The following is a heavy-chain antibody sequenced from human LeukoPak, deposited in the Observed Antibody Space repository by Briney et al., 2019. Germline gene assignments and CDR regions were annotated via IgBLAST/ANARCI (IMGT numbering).Heavy chain of an antibody. J-gene: IGHJ4*02. Sequence: GGSLRLSCAASGFSFSNYEINWVRQAPGKGLEWVSYISSSGSTVYYADSVKGRFTTSRGNAKNSLYLQMNSLRADDTAVYHCARDSAGLDYWGQGTLVTVSS. CDR3: ARDSAGLDY. CDR2: ISSSGSTV. CDR1: GFSFSNYE. V-gene: IGHV3-48*03.